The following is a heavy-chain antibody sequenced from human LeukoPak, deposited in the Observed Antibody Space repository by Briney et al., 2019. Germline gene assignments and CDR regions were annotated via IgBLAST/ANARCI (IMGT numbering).Heavy chain of an antibody. Sequence: ASETLSLTCTVSGYSISSGYYWGWIRQPPGKGLEWIGSIYHSGSTYYNPSLKSRVTISVDTSKNQFSLKLSSVTAADTAVYYCARDLGSFEYYFDYWGQGTLVTVSS. D-gene: IGHD1-26*01. J-gene: IGHJ4*02. CDR1: GYSISSGYY. CDR2: IYHSGST. V-gene: IGHV4-38-2*02. CDR3: ARDLGSFEYYFDY.